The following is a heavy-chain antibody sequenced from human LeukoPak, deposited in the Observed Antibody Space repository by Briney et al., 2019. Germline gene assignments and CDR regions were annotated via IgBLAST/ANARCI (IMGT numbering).Heavy chain of an antibody. CDR3: ASLPRNGAPTADY. Sequence: SETLSLTCAVYGGSFSGYYWSWIRQPPGKGLEWIGEINHSGSTNYNPSLKSRVTISVDTSKNQFSLKLSSVTAADTTVYYCASLPRNGAPTADYWGQGTLVTVSS. J-gene: IGHJ4*02. D-gene: IGHD2-21*02. CDR1: GGSFSGYY. V-gene: IGHV4-34*01. CDR2: INHSGST.